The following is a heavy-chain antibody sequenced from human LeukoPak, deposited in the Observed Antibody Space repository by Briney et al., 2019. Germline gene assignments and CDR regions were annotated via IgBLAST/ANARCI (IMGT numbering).Heavy chain of an antibody. Sequence: ASVKVSCKASGYNFTSYGISWVRQAPGQGLEWMGWINPNSGGTNYAQKFQGRVTMTRDTSISTAYMELSRLRSDDTAVYYCAREMATISAEDWGQGTLVTVSS. CDR3: AREMATISAED. CDR1: GYNFTSYG. V-gene: IGHV1-2*02. J-gene: IGHJ4*02. D-gene: IGHD5-24*01. CDR2: INPNSGGT.